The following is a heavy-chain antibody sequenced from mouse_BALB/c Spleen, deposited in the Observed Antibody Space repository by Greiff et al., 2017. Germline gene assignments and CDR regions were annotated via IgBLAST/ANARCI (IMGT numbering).Heavy chain of an antibody. Sequence: LQQPGSELVRPGASVKLSCKASGYTFTSYWMHWVKQRHGQGLEWIGNIYPGSGSTNYDEKFKSKGTLTVDTSSSTAYMHLSSLTSEDSAVYYCTSSLLRLDWYFDVWGAGTTVTVSS. V-gene: IGHV1S22*01. D-gene: IGHD1-2*01. CDR2: IYPGSGST. CDR1: GYTFTSYW. J-gene: IGHJ1*01. CDR3: TSSLLRLDWYFDV.